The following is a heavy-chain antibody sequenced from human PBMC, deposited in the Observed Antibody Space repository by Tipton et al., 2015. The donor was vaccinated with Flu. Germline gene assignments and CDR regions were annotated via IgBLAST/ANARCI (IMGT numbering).Heavy chain of an antibody. V-gene: IGHV1-18*01. D-gene: IGHD1-26*01. CDR1: GYTFTSYG. CDR2: ISAYNGNT. CDR3: AREAKWELAPVSYYYGMDV. Sequence: SGAEVKKPGASVKVSCKASGYTFTSYGISWVRQAPGQGLEWMGWISAYNGNTNYAQKLQGRVTMTTDTSTSTAYMELRSLRSDDTAVYYCAREAKWELAPVSYYYGMDVWGQGTTVTVSS. J-gene: IGHJ6*02.